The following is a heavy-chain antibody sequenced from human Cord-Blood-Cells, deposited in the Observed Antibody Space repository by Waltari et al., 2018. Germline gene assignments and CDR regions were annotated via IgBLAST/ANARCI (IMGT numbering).Heavy chain of an antibody. J-gene: IGHJ6*03. CDR2: INHSGST. D-gene: IGHD6-6*01. CDR1: GGSFSGYY. Sequence: QVQLQQWGAGLLKPSETLSLTCAVYGGSFSGYYWSWIRQPPGKGLEWIGEINHSGSTNYTPSLKSRVTISVDTAKNQFSLKLSSVTAADTAVYYCARGVQYSSSSGPDYYYYYYMDVWGKGTTVTVSS. V-gene: IGHV4-34*01. CDR3: ARGVQYSSSSGPDYYYYYYMDV.